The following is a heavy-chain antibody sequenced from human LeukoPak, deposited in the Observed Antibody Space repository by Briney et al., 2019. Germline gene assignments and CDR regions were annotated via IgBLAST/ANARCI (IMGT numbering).Heavy chain of an antibody. Sequence: GGSLRLSCAASGFTFSSYAMSWVRQAPGKGLEWVSAISGSGGSTYYADSVKGRFTISRDNSKNTLYLQMNSLRAEDTAVYYCAKGRHITIFGVGTPPDWFDPWGQGTLVTVSS. CDR1: GFTFSSYA. J-gene: IGHJ5*02. V-gene: IGHV3-23*01. D-gene: IGHD3-3*01. CDR2: ISGSGGST. CDR3: AKGRHITIFGVGTPPDWFDP.